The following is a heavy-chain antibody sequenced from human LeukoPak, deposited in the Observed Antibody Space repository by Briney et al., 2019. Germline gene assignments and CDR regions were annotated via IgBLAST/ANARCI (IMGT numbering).Heavy chain of an antibody. CDR3: ARGVEPLAANTLAY. CDR1: GFTVITND. J-gene: IGHJ4*02. CDR2: LYSDGNT. Sequence: GSLRLSCAASGFTVITNDMTWVRQAPGKGLEWVSVLYSDGNTKYADSVQGRFTISRDNSENTLYLEMNSLSPDDTAVYYCARGVEPLAANTLAYWGQGTLVTVSS. V-gene: IGHV3-53*01. D-gene: IGHD1-14*01.